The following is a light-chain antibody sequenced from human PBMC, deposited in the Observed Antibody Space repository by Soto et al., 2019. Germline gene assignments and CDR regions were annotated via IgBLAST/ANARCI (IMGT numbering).Light chain of an antibody. Sequence: QSVLTQPASVSGSPGQSITISCTGSNSDIGGYSYVSWYQQHPGKAPKLMIYDVSNRPSGVSYRFSGSKSGNTASLTISGLQAEDEADYYCTSYTSRSTLGVFGGGTKLTAL. CDR2: DVS. V-gene: IGLV2-14*03. CDR3: TSYTSRSTLGV. CDR1: NSDIGGYSY. J-gene: IGLJ2*01.